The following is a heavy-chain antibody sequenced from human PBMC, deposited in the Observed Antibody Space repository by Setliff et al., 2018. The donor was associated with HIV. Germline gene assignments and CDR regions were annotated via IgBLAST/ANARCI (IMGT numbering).Heavy chain of an antibody. CDR2: FYHSGST. Sequence: PSETLSPTCAVSGYSISSGYYWGWVRQPPEKGLEWIGSFYHSGSTYYNPSLKSRVTISVDTSKNQFSLKLSSVTAADTAVYYCASSVAGSGPNWFDPWGQGTLVTVSS. D-gene: IGHD6-19*01. J-gene: IGHJ5*02. CDR3: ASSVAGSGPNWFDP. V-gene: IGHV4-38-2*01. CDR1: GYSISSGYY.